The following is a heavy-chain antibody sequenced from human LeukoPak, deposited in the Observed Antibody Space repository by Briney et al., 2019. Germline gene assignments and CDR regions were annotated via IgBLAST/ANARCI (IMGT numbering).Heavy chain of an antibody. J-gene: IGHJ3*01. CDR1: EFTFITYN. D-gene: IGHD5-24*01. V-gene: IGHV3-21*01. CDR3: AREMAATYDAFDV. CDR2: IGGGSNYI. Sequence: PGGSLRLSCAASEFTFITYNLHWLRQAPGKGLEWVSSIGGGSNYIYYADSLKGRFTISRDNAKNSLYLQMNSLRADDTAVYYCAREMAATYDAFDVWGQGTMVTVSS.